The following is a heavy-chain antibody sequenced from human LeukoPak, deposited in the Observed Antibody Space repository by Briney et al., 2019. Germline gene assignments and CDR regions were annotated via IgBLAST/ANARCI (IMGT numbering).Heavy chain of an antibody. D-gene: IGHD3-22*01. CDR2: ISGSGGST. Sequence: PGGSLRLSCAASGFTFSSYGMSWVRQAPGKGLEWVSAISGSGGSTYYADSVKGRFTISRDNSKNTLYLQMNSLRAEDTAVYYCAKVLLYDSSGYYYVGFGYWGQGTLVTVSS. CDR3: AKVLLYDSSGYYYVGFGY. V-gene: IGHV3-23*01. J-gene: IGHJ4*02. CDR1: GFTFSSYG.